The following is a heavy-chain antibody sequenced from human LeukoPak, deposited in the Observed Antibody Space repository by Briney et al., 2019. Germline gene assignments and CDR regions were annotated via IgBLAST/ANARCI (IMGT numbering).Heavy chain of an antibody. J-gene: IGHJ4*02. CDR2: ISGRGGST. CDR3: AKDGVAGGFDY. V-gene: IGHV3-23*01. Sequence: GGSLRLSCAASGFFFSNYAMSWVRQAPGKGLEWVSTISGRGGSTYYADSVKGRFTISRDNSKNTLYLQMNSLRVEDTAVYYCAKDGVAGGFDYWGQGILVTVSS. CDR1: GFFFSNYA. D-gene: IGHD6-19*01.